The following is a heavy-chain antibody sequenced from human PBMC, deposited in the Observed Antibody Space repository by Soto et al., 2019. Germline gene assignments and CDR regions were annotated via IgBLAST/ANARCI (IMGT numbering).Heavy chain of an antibody. D-gene: IGHD2-21*01. Sequence: QVQLVESGGGVVQPGRSLRLSCAASGFTFSSYAMHWVRQAPGKGLEWVAVISYDGSNKYYADSVKGRFTISRDNSKNTMYLQMNSLRAEDTAVYYCARDLLSSEPGPIWFGYYYGMDVWGQGTTVTVSS. J-gene: IGHJ6*02. CDR3: ARDLLSSEPGPIWFGYYYGMDV. CDR2: ISYDGSNK. V-gene: IGHV3-30-3*01. CDR1: GFTFSSYA.